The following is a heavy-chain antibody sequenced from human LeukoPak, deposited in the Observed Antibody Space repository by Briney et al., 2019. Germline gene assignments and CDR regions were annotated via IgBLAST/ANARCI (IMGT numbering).Heavy chain of an antibody. CDR2: AYGDGSSQ. D-gene: IGHD4-11*01. CDR3: ATGGNFYYSH. J-gene: IGHJ1*01. Sequence: GGSLRLSCAASGFPFSGYGMHWVRQAPGKGLEWVAVAYGDGSSQYYADSVKGRFSISKDISKSTLSLQMNSLRAEDTAVYSCATGGNFYYSHWGQGTLVTVSS. CDR1: GFPFSGYG. V-gene: IGHV3-33*01.